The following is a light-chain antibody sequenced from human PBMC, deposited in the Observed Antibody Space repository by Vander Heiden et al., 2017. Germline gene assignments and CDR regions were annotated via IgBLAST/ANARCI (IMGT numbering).Light chain of an antibody. V-gene: IGKV1-5*03. Sequence: DIQITQFPSTLSASVGDRVTITCRATQYVSSWLAWYQQKPGKVPKLLIYKASSLESGVPSRFSGSGSGTEFTLTISSLQPDDFATYYCQQSNSYSTFGQGTKVEIK. CDR3: QQSNSYST. J-gene: IGKJ1*01. CDR1: QYVSSW. CDR2: KAS.